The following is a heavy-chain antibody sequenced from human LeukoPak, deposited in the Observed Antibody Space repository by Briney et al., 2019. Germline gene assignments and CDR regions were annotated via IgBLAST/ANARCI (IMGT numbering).Heavy chain of an antibody. D-gene: IGHD3-22*01. CDR1: GGTFSSYA. CDR2: IIPIFGTA. V-gene: IGHV1-69*01. J-gene: IGHJ4*02. Sequence: EASVKVSCKASGGTFSSYAISWVRQAPGQGLEWMGGIIPIFGTANYAQKFQGRVTITADESTSTAYMELSSLRSEDTAVYYCARDDYYDSSGNSFDYWGQGTLVTVSS. CDR3: ARDDYYDSSGNSFDY.